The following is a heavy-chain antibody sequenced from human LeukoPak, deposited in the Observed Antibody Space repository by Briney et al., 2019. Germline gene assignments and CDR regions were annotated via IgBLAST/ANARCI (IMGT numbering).Heavy chain of an antibody. J-gene: IGHJ4*02. Sequence: GGSLRLSCTASGFSFSGHWMHWARQLPGKGLVWVSRISPTGSTTSYADSVKGRFTVSRDNAKNTLCLQVNNLRAEDTAVYYCARGPNSNWSGLDFWGQGTLLTVSS. V-gene: IGHV3-74*01. CDR1: GFSFSGHW. CDR2: ISPTGSTT. CDR3: ARGPNSNWSGLDF. D-gene: IGHD6-6*01.